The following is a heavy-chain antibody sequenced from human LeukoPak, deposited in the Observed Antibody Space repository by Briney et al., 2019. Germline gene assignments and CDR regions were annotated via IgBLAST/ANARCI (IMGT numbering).Heavy chain of an antibody. J-gene: IGHJ4*02. V-gene: IGHV3-74*01. CDR1: GFTFSSYW. D-gene: IGHD6-19*01. CDR3: AKGYSSGWYLGPADY. CDR2: INSDGSST. Sequence: PGGSLRLSCAASGFTFSSYWMHWVRQAPGKGLVWVSRINSDGSSTAYADSVKGRFTISRDNAKNSLYLQMNSLRAEDMALYYCAKGYSSGWYLGPADYWGQGTLVTVSS.